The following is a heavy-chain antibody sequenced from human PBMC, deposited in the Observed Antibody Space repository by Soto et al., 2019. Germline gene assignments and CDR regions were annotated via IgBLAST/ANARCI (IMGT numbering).Heavy chain of an antibody. CDR1: GGSISSSSYY. Sequence: SETLSLTCTVSGGSISSSSYYWGWIRQPPGKGLEWIGSIYYSGSTYYNPSLKSRVTISVDTSKNQFSLKLSSVTAADTAVYYCARGSFHDLIVVVIRYYFDYWGQGTLVTVS. J-gene: IGHJ4*02. D-gene: IGHD3-22*01. CDR3: ARGSFHDLIVVVIRYYFDY. CDR2: IYYSGST. V-gene: IGHV4-39*01.